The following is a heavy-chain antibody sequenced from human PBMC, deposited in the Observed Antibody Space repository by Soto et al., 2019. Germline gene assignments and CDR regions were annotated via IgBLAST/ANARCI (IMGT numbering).Heavy chain of an antibody. CDR3: AKYCGYDFLIGWDY. Sequence: PGGSLRLSCAASGFTFSSYAMSWVRQAPGKGLEWVSAISGSGGSTYYADSVKGRFTISRDNSKNTLYLQMNSLRAEDTAVYYCAKYCGYDFLIGWDYWGQGTLVTVSS. CDR2: ISGSGGST. D-gene: IGHD5-12*01. CDR1: GFTFSSYA. J-gene: IGHJ4*02. V-gene: IGHV3-23*01.